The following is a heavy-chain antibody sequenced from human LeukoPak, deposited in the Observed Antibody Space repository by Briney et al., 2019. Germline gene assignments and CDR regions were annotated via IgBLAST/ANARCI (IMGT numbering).Heavy chain of an antibody. J-gene: IGHJ4*02. Sequence: GGSLRLSCAASGFSFSSCSMAWVRQAPGKGLEWVSGIFSSGHDAFYADSVCRRCTVTRDNSKNMLYLHMNKLRAEDTAVYFCAKEGASWMAAFVDNWGQGTLVTVSS. CDR1: GFSFSSCS. CDR3: AKEGASWMAAFVDN. V-gene: IGHV3-23*01. CDR2: IFSSGHDA. D-gene: IGHD5-24*01.